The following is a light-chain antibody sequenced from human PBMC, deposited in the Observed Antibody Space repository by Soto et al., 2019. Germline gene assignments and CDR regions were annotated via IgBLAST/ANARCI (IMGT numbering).Light chain of an antibody. J-gene: IGKJ1*01. V-gene: IGKV1-5*03. CDR2: KAP. Sequence: DIQMTQSPTTLSASVGDTVTITCRASQSLTTGLAWLQQKQGKAPKLLIYKAPSLENGVPSRFSGSGSGTEFTLTISSLQPDDFATYYCHHYWTFGQGTKVEIK. CDR3: HHYWT. CDR1: QSLTTG.